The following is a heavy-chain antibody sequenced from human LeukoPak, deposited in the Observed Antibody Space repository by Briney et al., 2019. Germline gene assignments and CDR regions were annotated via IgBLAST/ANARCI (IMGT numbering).Heavy chain of an antibody. CDR1: GGSFSGYY. CDR2: INQSGST. J-gene: IGHJ5*02. V-gene: IGHV4-34*01. Sequence: SETLSLTCAVYGGSFSGYYWSWIRQPPGKGLEWIGEINQSGSTNYNPSLKSRVTILVDTSKSQFSLKLSSVTAADTAVYYCARGVPGYCSSISCYPRWFDPWGQGTLVTVSS. CDR3: ARGVPGYCSSISCYPRWFDP. D-gene: IGHD2-2*03.